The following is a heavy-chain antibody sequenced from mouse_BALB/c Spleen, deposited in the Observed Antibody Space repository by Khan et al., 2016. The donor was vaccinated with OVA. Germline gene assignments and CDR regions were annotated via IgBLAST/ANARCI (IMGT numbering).Heavy chain of an antibody. CDR1: GYSITSDYA. Sequence: EVQLQESGPGLVKPSQSLSLTCTVTGYSITSDYAWNWIRQFPGNKLEWMGYISYSGSTNYNPSLKSRISIKRDTSKNQFFLQLNSVTTEDTATYYCARDGSRYNYAMDYGGQGTSVTVSS. CDR2: ISYSGST. CDR3: ARDGSRYNYAMDY. J-gene: IGHJ4*01. V-gene: IGHV3-2*02. D-gene: IGHD2-3*01.